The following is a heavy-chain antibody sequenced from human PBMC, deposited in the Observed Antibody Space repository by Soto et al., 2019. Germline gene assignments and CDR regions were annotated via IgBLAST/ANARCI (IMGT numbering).Heavy chain of an antibody. Sequence: GGSLRLSCAASGFTFSSYSMNWVRQAPGKGLEWVSSISSSSSYIYYADPMKGRFTISRDNAKNSLSLQMNSLRAEDTAVYYCARDLGTGIGELDPWGQGTLVTVSS. CDR2: ISSSSSYI. CDR3: ARDLGTGIGELDP. CDR1: GFTFSSYS. V-gene: IGHV3-21*01. D-gene: IGHD3-9*01. J-gene: IGHJ5*02.